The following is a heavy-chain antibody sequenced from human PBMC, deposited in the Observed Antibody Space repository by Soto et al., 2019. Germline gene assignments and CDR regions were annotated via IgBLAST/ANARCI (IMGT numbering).Heavy chain of an antibody. J-gene: IGHJ6*02. CDR2: ISSSGSTI. Sequence: GGSLRLSCAASGFTFSGSAMHWVRQASGKGLEWVSYISSSGSTIYYADSLKGRFTISRDNAKNSLYLQMNSLRAEDTAVYYCARARVVVVAASGNYYYGMDVWGQGTTVTVSS. D-gene: IGHD2-15*01. V-gene: IGHV3-48*04. CDR3: ARARVVVVAASGNYYYGMDV. CDR1: GFTFSGSA.